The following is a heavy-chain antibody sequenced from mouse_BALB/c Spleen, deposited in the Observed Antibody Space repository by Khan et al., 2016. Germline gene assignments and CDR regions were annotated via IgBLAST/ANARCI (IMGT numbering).Heavy chain of an antibody. CDR1: GFDFSRYW. V-gene: IGHV4-1*02. D-gene: IGHD2-1*01. J-gene: IGHJ4*01. Sequence: EVQLQESGGGLVQPGGSLKLSCAASGFDFSRYWMSWVRQAPGKGLEWIGEINPDSSSINYTPSLKDKFIISRDNAKNTLYLQMSKVRSEDTALYYCARKSYYGNYYAMDYWGQGTSVTVSS. CDR3: ARKSYYGNYYAMDY. CDR2: INPDSSSI.